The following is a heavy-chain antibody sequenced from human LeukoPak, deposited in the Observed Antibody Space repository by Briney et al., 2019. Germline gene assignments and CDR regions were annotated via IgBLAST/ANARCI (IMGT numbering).Heavy chain of an antibody. CDR1: EFTFSSYW. D-gene: IGHD4-17*01. CDR2: IKQDGGQI. Sequence: GGSLRLSCAASEFTFSSYWMSWVRQAPGKGLERVANIKQDGGQIYYLDSVKGRFTVSRDNAKNSLYLQMNSLRAKDTAVYYCARLGARQMLEYWGQGTLVTVSS. V-gene: IGHV3-7*01. CDR3: ARLGARQMLEY. J-gene: IGHJ4*02.